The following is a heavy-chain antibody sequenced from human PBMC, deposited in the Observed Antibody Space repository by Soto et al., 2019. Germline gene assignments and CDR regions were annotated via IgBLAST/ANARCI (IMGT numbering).Heavy chain of an antibody. CDR1: GGTFSSYA. D-gene: IGHD4-17*01. CDR2: IIPIFGTA. V-gene: IGHV1-69*12. Sequence: QVQLVQSGAEVKKPGSSVKVTCKASGGTFSSYAISWVRQAPGQELEWMGGIIPIFGTANYAQKFQGRVTITADESTSTAYMELSSLRSEDTAVYYCARPKDYGDPRSAFDIWGQGTMVTVSS. J-gene: IGHJ3*02. CDR3: ARPKDYGDPRSAFDI.